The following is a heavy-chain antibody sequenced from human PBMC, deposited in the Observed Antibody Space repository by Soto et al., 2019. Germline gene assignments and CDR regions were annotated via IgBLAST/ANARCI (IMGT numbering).Heavy chain of an antibody. CDR3: ARDLRGADWGSYYFDY. V-gene: IGHV4-61*01. CDR1: GGSVSSGSYY. CDR2: IYYSGST. Sequence: SETLSLTCTVSGGSVSSGSYYWSWIRQPPGKGLEWIGYIYYSGSTNYNPSLKSRVTISVDTSKNTFSLKLSSVTAADPGVYYCARDLRGADWGSYYFDYWGQGTLVTVSS. J-gene: IGHJ4*02. D-gene: IGHD7-27*01.